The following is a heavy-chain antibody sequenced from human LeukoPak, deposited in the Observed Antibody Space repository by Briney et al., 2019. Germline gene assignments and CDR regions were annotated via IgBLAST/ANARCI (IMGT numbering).Heavy chain of an antibody. Sequence: GASVKVSCKVSGYTLTELSMHWVRQAPGKGLERMGGFDPEDGETIYAQKFQGRVTMTEDTSTDTAYMELSSLRSEDTAVYYCATPTTYYHDSSGSSAFDIWGQGTMVTVSS. J-gene: IGHJ3*02. D-gene: IGHD3-22*01. CDR3: ATPTTYYHDSSGSSAFDI. CDR1: GYTLTELS. CDR2: FDPEDGET. V-gene: IGHV1-24*01.